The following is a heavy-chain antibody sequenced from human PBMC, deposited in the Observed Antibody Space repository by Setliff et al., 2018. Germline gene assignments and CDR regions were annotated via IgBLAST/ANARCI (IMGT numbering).Heavy chain of an antibody. Sequence: ASVKVSCKASGGTFSSYAISWVRQAPGQGLEWMGGSIPIFGTANYAQKFQGRVTITTDESTSTAYMELSSLRSEDTAVYYCAIVVPALTYYYYGMDVWGQGTTVTVSS. CDR2: SIPIFGTA. CDR1: GGTFSSYA. CDR3: AIVVPALTYYYYGMDV. D-gene: IGHD2-2*01. V-gene: IGHV1-69*05. J-gene: IGHJ6*02.